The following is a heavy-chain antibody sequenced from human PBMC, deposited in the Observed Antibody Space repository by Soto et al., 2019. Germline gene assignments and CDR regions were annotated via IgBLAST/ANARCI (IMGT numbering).Heavy chain of an antibody. J-gene: IGHJ6*02. D-gene: IGHD5-18*01. CDR2: INLDGSEK. CDR1: GFTFRTYW. CDR3: ARDGSTSWYSYDYHGMDV. V-gene: IGHV3-7*05. Sequence: EVQLVKSGGGLVQPGGSLRLSCAASGFTFRTYWLSWVRQVPGKGLEWVANINLDGSEKNYVDSLKGRFTISRDNARNSLYLQMSSLRAEDTALYYWARDGSTSWYSYDYHGMDVWGQGTTVTVSS.